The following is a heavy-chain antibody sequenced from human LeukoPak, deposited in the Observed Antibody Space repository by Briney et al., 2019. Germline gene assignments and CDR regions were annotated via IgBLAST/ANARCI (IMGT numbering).Heavy chain of an antibody. CDR3: ARETPMIVWVL. Sequence: SVKVSCKASGGTFSSYAISWVRQAPGQGLEWMGRIILIFGTANYAQKFQGRVTITTDESTSTAYMELSSLRSEDTAVYYCARETPMIVWVLWGQGTLVTVSS. D-gene: IGHD3-22*01. CDR2: IILIFGTA. CDR1: GGTFSSYA. V-gene: IGHV1-69*05. J-gene: IGHJ4*02.